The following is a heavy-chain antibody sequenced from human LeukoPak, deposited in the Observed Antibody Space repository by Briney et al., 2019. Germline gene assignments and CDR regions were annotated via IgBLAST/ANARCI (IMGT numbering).Heavy chain of an antibody. CDR3: ATWRYCSGGSCYGNYYMDV. Sequence: SETLSLTCTVSAGSISNYYWSWIRQPPGKGLEWIGYIYYSGSTNYNPSLKSRVTISIDTSKNQFSLKLSSVAAVDTAVYYCATWRYCSGGSCYGNYYMDVWGKGTTVTVSS. D-gene: IGHD2-15*01. CDR2: IYYSGST. V-gene: IGHV4-59*01. J-gene: IGHJ6*03. CDR1: AGSISNYY.